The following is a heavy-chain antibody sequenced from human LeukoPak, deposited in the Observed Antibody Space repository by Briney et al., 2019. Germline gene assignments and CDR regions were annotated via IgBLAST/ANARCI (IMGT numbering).Heavy chain of an antibody. V-gene: IGHV3-23*01. D-gene: IGHD4-17*01. CDR1: GLTFSSYA. Sequence: GGSLRLSCAASGLTFSSYAMSWVRQAPGKGLEWVSAISGSGGSTYYADSVKGRFTISRDNAKNSLYLQMNSLRAEDTAVYYCATIGDYVNYWGQGTLVTVSS. CDR3: ATIGDYVNY. CDR2: ISGSGGST. J-gene: IGHJ4*02.